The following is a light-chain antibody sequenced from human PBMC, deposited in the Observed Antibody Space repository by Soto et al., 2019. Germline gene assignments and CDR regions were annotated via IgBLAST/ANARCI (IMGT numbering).Light chain of an antibody. Sequence: QSVLTQTPSVSGTPGQRVNISCSGSSSNIGRNYVYWYHQFPGTAPKLLIYGDNERPSGVPDRFSGSKSGTSASLAISGLRSGDEADYHCSTWDDSLGCPVFGGGTKLTVL. CDR2: GDN. CDR1: SSNIGRNY. V-gene: IGLV1-47*01. CDR3: STWDDSLGCPV. J-gene: IGLJ2*01.